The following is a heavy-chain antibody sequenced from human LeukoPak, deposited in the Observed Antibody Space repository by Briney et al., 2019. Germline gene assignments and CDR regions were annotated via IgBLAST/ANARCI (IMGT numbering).Heavy chain of an antibody. Sequence: GASVKVSCKASGGTFSSYAISWVRQAPGQGLEWMGGIIPIFGTANYAQKFQGRVTITADESTSTAYMELSSLRSEDTAVYYCAREPHNIAYGRASVWGQGTLVTVSS. CDR3: AREPHNIAYGRASV. V-gene: IGHV1-69*13. J-gene: IGHJ4*02. D-gene: IGHD2/OR15-2a*01. CDR1: GGTFSSYA. CDR2: IIPIFGTA.